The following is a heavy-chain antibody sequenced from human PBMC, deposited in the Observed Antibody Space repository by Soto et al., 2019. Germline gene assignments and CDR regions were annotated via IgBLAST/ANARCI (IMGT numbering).Heavy chain of an antibody. CDR2: IYYSGST. J-gene: IGHJ5*02. D-gene: IGHD1-26*01. CDR3: ARVGSGSYYDFNWFDP. V-gene: IGHV4-59*01. Sequence: SETLSLTCTFSGGSISAYYWSWIRQPPGKGLEWIGHIYYSGSTNYSPSLKSRVTISIDTSKRQFSLKLRSVTAADTAVYYCARVGSGSYYDFNWFDPWGQGKVVTVSS. CDR1: GGSISAYY.